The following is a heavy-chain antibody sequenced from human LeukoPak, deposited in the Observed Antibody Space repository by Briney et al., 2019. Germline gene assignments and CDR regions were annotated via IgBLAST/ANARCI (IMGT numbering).Heavy chain of an antibody. Sequence: GRSLRLSCAASGFTFSSYAMHWVRQAPGKGLEWVAVISYDGSNKYYADSVKGRFTISRDNSKNTLYLQMNSLRVEDTAVYYCVPQLAYYFDYWGQGALVTVSS. CDR1: GFTFSSYA. CDR2: ISYDGSNK. CDR3: VPQLAYYFDY. V-gene: IGHV3-30-3*01. J-gene: IGHJ4*02. D-gene: IGHD6-13*01.